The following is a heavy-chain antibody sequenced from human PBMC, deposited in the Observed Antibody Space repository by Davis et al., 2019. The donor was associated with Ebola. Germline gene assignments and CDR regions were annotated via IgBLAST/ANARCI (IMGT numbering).Heavy chain of an antibody. CDR1: GFTFSSYW. CDR2: IKQYGSEK. CDR3: ARDHPAP. Sequence: ESLKISCAASGFTFSSYWMSWVRPAPGKGLEWVANIKQYGSEKYYVDSVKGRFTISRDNAKNSLYLQMNSLRAEDTAVYYCARDHPAPWGQGTLVTVSS. V-gene: IGHV3-7*03. J-gene: IGHJ4*02.